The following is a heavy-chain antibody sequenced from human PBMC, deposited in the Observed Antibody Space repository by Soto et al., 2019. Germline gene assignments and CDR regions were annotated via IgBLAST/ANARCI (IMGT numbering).Heavy chain of an antibody. D-gene: IGHD2-15*01. CDR1: GGTFSSYA. CDR2: SIPIFGTA. CDR3: ASIYCSGGSCYSPDNWFDP. Sequence: QVQLVQSGAEVKKPGSSVKVSCKASGGTFSSYAISWVRQAPGQGLEWMGGSIPIFGTANYAQKFQGRVTITADESTSTAYMELSSLRSEDTAVYYCASIYCSGGSCYSPDNWFDPWGQGTLVTVSS. V-gene: IGHV1-69*01. J-gene: IGHJ5*02.